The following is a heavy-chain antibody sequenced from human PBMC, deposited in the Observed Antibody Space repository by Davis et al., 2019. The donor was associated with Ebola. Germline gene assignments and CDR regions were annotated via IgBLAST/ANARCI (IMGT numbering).Heavy chain of an antibody. D-gene: IGHD5-18*01. J-gene: IGHJ6*02. CDR2: INHSGST. Sequence: MPGGSLRLSCAVYGGSFSGYYWSWIRQPPGKGLEWIGEINHSGSTNYNPSLKSRVTMSVDTSKNQVSLKLNSVTAADTAVYYCARDNFGFGINSYYGMDVWGQGTTVTVSS. CDR3: ARDNFGFGINSYYGMDV. CDR1: GGSFSGYY. V-gene: IGHV4-34*01.